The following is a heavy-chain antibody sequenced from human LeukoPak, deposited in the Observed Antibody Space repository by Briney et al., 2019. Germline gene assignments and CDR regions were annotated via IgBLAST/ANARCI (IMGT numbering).Heavy chain of an antibody. CDR3: ARKYGMLTGQSNWFDP. D-gene: IGHD3-9*01. CDR1: GYTLTDYY. Sequence: ASVKVSCKASGYTLTDYYLHWVRQAPGQGLEWMGWINPNSGGTKYVQKFQGRVTMTRDTSINTAYMELSGLRPDDTAVYYCARKYGMLTGQSNWFDPWGQGTLVTVSS. J-gene: IGHJ5*02. CDR2: INPNSGGT. V-gene: IGHV1-2*02.